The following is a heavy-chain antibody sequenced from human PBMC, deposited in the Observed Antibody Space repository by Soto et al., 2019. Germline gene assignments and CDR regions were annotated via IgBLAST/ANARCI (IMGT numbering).Heavy chain of an antibody. CDR3: ARVGLYLDYYYGMDV. Sequence: SETLSHRSTVAGRSIVGLGYRWGWIRKTPGKGLEWIGYIYYSGSTYYNPSLKSRVTISVDTSKNQFSLKLSSVTAADTAVYYCARVGLYLDYYYGMDVWGQGTTVTVSS. D-gene: IGHD2-15*01. J-gene: IGHJ6*02. V-gene: IGHV4-39*07. CDR1: GRSIVGLGYR. CDR2: IYYSGST.